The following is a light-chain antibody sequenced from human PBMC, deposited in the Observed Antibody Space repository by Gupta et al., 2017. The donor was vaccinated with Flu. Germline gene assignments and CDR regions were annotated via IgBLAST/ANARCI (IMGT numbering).Light chain of an antibody. V-gene: IGKV4-1*01. CDR3: QQFYSAPYT. CDR2: WAS. CDR1: QSVLNSSNNRNY. Sequence: SLCERATINCKSSQSVLNSSNNRNYLAWYQLKPGQPPKLLICWASIRESGVPARFSGSGSGTDFSLTISSLQAEDVAVYYCQQFYSAPYTFGQGTKLEIK. J-gene: IGKJ2*01.